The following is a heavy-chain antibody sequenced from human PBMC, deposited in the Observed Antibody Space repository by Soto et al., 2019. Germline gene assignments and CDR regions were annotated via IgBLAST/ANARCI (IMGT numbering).Heavy chain of an antibody. CDR3: TRRGLLVD. CDR1: GFTFSGSA. CDR2: IRSKANSYAT. D-gene: IGHD2-21*02. J-gene: IGHJ4*02. Sequence: EVQLVESGGGLVQPGGSLKLSCAASGFTFSGSAMHWVRQASGKGLEWVGRIRSKANSYATAYAASVKGRFTISRDDSKNTAYLQMNRLKTEDTAVYYCTRRGLLVDWGQGTLVTVSS. V-gene: IGHV3-73*02.